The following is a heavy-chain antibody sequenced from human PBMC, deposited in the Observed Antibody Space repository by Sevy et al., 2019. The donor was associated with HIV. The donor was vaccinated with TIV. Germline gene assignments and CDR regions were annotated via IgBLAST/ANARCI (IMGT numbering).Heavy chain of an antibody. CDR2: ISFDGSNG. D-gene: IGHD1-1*01. V-gene: IGHV3-30-3*01. CDR3: ALERLSSAVAEYFHN. CDR1: GFTFNFFS. J-gene: IGHJ1*01. Sequence: GGSLRLSCAASGFTFNFFSMHWVRQAPGKGLEWVATISFDGSNGHYADSVKGRFTISRDNSKNLLFLQMNGLRADDSAVYYCALERLSSAVAEYFHNWGQGTLVTVSS.